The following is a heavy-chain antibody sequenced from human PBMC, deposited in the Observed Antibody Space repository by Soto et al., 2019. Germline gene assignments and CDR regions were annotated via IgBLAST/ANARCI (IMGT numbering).Heavy chain of an antibody. Sequence: ASVKVSCKASGYTFTSYDINWVRQATGQGLEWIGWMNPNSGNTGYAQKFQGRVTMTRNTSISTAYMELSSLRSEDTAVYYCARWFGELYGYYYYYMDVWGKGTTVTVSS. J-gene: IGHJ6*03. D-gene: IGHD3-10*01. CDR1: GYTFTSYD. CDR3: ARWFGELYGYYYYYMDV. V-gene: IGHV1-8*01. CDR2: MNPNSGNT.